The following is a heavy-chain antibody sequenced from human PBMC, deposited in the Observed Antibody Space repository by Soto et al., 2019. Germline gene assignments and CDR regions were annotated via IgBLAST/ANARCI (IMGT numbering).Heavy chain of an antibody. D-gene: IGHD2-2*01. CDR2: ISYDGSNK. J-gene: IGHJ5*02. CDR3: AQAKPVVVPAATDNWFDP. CDR1: GFTFSSYG. V-gene: IGHV3-30*18. Sequence: GGSLRLSCAASGFTFSSYGMHWVRQAPGKGLEWVAVISYDGSNKYYADSVKGRFTISRDNSKNTLYLQMNSLRAEDTAVYYCAQAKPVVVPAATDNWFDPWGQGTLVTVSS.